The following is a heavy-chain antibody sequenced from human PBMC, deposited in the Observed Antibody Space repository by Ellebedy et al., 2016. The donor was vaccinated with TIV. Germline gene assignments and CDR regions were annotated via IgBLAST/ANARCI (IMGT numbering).Heavy chain of an antibody. D-gene: IGHD2-21*02. V-gene: IGHV4-39*01. CDR2: VFYSGSP. Sequence: MPSETLSLTCSVSGGSVSSTRYYWAWIRQPPGKGLWYIGSVFYSGSPYYNPSFKSRVTLSADTSKNQFSLNLRTVTAADTAVYYCARTDPWQPIDDWGQGILVSVSS. CDR1: GGSVSSTRYY. CDR3: ARTDPWQPIDD. J-gene: IGHJ4*02.